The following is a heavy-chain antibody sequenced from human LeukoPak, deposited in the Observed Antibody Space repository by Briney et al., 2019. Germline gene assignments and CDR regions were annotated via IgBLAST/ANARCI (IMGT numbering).Heavy chain of an antibody. V-gene: IGHV3-30*03. J-gene: IGHJ6*02. D-gene: IGHD2-2*01. CDR1: GFTFSSYG. Sequence: PGGSLRLSCAASGFTFSSYGMHWVRQAPGKGLEWVAVISYDETNKYHADSVKGRFTISRDNSKNTLYLQMNSLRAEDTAVYYCARDYSTTWSYGMDVWGQGTTVTVSS. CDR2: ISYDETNK. CDR3: ARDYSTTWSYGMDV.